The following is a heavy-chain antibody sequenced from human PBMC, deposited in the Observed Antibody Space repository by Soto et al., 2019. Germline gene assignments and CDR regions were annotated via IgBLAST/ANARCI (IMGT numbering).Heavy chain of an antibody. J-gene: IGHJ4*02. CDR2: ISAYNGQS. V-gene: IGHV1-18*01. CDR1: GYSFTNYG. Sequence: ASVKVSCKPSGYSFTNYGVSWVRQAPGQGLEWMGWISAYNGQSSYAQELQGRFTMTTDTSTSTAYMELRSLRSDDTAVYFRARDQIAVAGPFDYWGQGTLVTVSS. D-gene: IGHD6-19*01. CDR3: ARDQIAVAGPFDY.